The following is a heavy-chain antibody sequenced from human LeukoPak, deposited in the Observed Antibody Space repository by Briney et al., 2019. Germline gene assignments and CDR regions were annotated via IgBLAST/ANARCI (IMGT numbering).Heavy chain of an antibody. CDR2: IYYSGST. CDR3: ARGYYDILTGYYIDY. CDR1: GGSISSGGYY. V-gene: IGHV4-31*03. J-gene: IGHJ4*02. Sequence: PSQTLSLTCTVSGGSISSGGYYWSWIRQHPGKGLEWIGYIYYSGSTYYNPSLKSRVTISVDTSKNQFSLKLSSVTAAGTAVYYCARGYYDILTGYYIDYWGQGTLVTVSS. D-gene: IGHD3-9*01.